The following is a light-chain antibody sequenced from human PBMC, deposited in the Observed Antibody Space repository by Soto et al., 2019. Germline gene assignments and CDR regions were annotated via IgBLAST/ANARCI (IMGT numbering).Light chain of an antibody. V-gene: IGKV1-5*03. CDR2: KAS. CDR3: QQYNSYSSYT. CDR1: QSISSW. Sequence: DIQMTQSPSTQSASVGDRVTITCRASQSISSWLAWYQQKPGKAPKLLIYKASSLESGVPSRFSGSGSGTEFTLTISSLQPDDFATYYCQQYNSYSSYTFGQGTKLEIK. J-gene: IGKJ2*01.